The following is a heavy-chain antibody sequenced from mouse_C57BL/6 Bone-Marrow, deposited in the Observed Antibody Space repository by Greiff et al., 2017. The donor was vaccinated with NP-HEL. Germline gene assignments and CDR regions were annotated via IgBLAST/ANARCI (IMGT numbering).Heavy chain of an antibody. D-gene: IGHD4-1*02. CDR1: GYTFTTYP. Sequence: VQLVASGAELVKPGASVKMSCKASGYTFTTYPIEWVKQNHGKSLEWIGNFHPYNDDTEYNEKFKNKATLTVAKSSSTVYLELSRLTSDDSSVYNCARGGNNWYSFDYWGQGTPLTVSS. CDR3: ARGGNNWYSFDY. CDR2: FHPYNDDT. J-gene: IGHJ2*01. V-gene: IGHV1-47*01.